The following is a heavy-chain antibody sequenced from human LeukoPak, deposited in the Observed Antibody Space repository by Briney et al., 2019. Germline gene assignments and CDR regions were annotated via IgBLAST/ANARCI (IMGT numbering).Heavy chain of an antibody. CDR2: IYPGDSNT. CDR1: EYSFTNYW. V-gene: IGHV5-51*01. D-gene: IGHD3-22*01. CDR3: ARAAQSYYYDSSGYAYYYYYYGMDV. Sequence: GEPLKISCKGSEYSFTNYWIGWVRQMPGKGLEWMGIIYPGDSNTRYSPSFQGQVTISADKSISTTYLQWSSLKASDTAMYYCARAAQSYYYDSSGYAYYYYYYGMDVWGQGTTVTISS. J-gene: IGHJ6*02.